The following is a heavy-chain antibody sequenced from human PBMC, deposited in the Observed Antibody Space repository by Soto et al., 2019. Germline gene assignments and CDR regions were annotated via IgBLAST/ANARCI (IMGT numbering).Heavy chain of an antibody. Sequence: QVQLQESGPGLVKPSETLSLTCTVSGGSISSYYWSWIRQPPGKGLEWIGYIYYSGSTNFNPSLKSRVTTSVDTSKNQFSLNLSSVTASDTAVYYWARRYSYSVDYLGQGTLGTVSS. CDR1: GGSISSYY. CDR3: ARRYSYSVDY. J-gene: IGHJ4*02. V-gene: IGHV4-59*08. CDR2: IYYSGST. D-gene: IGHD1-26*01.